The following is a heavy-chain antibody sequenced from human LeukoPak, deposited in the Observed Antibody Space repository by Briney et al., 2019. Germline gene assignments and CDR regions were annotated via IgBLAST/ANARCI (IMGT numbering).Heavy chain of an antibody. J-gene: IGHJ4*02. V-gene: IGHV3-23*01. Sequence: PGGSLRLSCAASGFTFSSYAMSWVRQAPGKGLEWVSAISGSGGSTYYADSVKGGFTISRDNSKNTLYLQMNSLRAEDTAVYYCASQESGRAGSYNFGYWGQGTLVTVSS. CDR2: ISGSGGST. CDR1: GFTFSSYA. D-gene: IGHD1-26*01. CDR3: ASQESGRAGSYNFGY.